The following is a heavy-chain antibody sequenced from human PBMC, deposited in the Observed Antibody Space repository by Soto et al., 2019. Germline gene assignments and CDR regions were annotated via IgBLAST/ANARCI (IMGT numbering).Heavy chain of an antibody. CDR3: ARDVFKVVTVGAFDI. CDR2: ISYDGSNK. J-gene: IGHJ3*02. D-gene: IGHD2-21*02. V-gene: IGHV3-30-3*01. Sequence: PGGSLRLSCAASGFTFSSYAMHWVRQAPGKGLEWVAVISYDGSNKYYADSVKGRFTISRDNSKNTLYLQMNSLRAEDTAVYYCARDVFKVVTVGAFDIWGQGTMVTVSS. CDR1: GFTFSSYA.